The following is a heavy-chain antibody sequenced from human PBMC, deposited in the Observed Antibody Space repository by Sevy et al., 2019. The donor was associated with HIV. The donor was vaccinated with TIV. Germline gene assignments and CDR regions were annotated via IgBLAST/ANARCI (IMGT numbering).Heavy chain of an antibody. V-gene: IGHV1-8*03. J-gene: IGHJ6*02. CDR1: GYTFSNSD. Sequence: ASVKVSCKASGYTFSNSDINWVRQATGQGLEWLGWMNPNSGNTVYAQKFQGRVTITRDTSISTAYMELSSLRSEDSAVYHCARAEYYYGMDVWGQGTMVTVSS. CDR3: ARAEYYYGMDV. CDR2: MNPNSGNT.